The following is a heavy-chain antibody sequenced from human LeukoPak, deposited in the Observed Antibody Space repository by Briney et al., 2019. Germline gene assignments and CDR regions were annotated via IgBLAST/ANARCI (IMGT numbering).Heavy chain of an antibody. CDR2: IIPIFGTA. V-gene: IGHV1-69*13. CDR3: ARVAAAINWFDP. J-gene: IGHJ5*02. D-gene: IGHD6-13*01. CDR1: GGTFISYA. Sequence: ASVKVSCKASGGTFISYAISWVRQAPGQGLEWMGGIIPIFGTANYAQKFQGRVTITADESTSTAYMELSSLRSEDTAVYYCARVAAAINWFDPWGQGTLVTVSS.